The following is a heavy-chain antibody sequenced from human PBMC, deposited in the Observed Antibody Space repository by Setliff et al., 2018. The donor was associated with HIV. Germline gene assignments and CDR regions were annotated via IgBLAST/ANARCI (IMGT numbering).Heavy chain of an antibody. V-gene: IGHV3-23*01. J-gene: IGHJ4*02. Sequence: GGSLRLSCAASGFTFATYAMNWVRQAPGKGLEWVSTITDSGDSTYYADSVKGRFTISRDNSKNTLYLQMNSLTDADTALYYCANQRRATDYWGQGTLVTVSS. CDR2: ITDSGDST. CDR1: GFTFATYA. D-gene: IGHD5-12*01. CDR3: ANQRRATDY.